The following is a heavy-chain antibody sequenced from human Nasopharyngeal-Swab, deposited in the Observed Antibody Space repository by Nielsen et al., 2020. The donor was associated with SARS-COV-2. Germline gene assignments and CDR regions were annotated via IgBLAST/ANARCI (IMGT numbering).Heavy chain of an antibody. Sequence: WIRQPPGKGLEWVAVIWYDGSNKYYADSVKGRFTISRDNSKNTLYLQMNSLRAEDTAVYYCAGEQMITFGGVIVTGYFDYWGQGTLVTVSS. CDR3: AGEQMITFGGVIVTGYFDY. D-gene: IGHD3-16*02. CDR2: IWYDGSNK. V-gene: IGHV3-33*01. J-gene: IGHJ4*02.